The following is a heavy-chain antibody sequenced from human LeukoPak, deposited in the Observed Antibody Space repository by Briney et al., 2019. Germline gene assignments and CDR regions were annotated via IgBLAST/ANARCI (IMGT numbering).Heavy chain of an antibody. Sequence: PSETLSLTCAFYGGSFSGYYWSWIRQPPGKGLEWIGEINHGGSTNYNPSLKSRVTISVDTSKNQFSLKLSSVTAADTAVYYCARASYSSSWYNYWGQGTLVTVSS. CDR3: ARASYSSSWYNY. V-gene: IGHV4-34*01. CDR1: GGSFSGYY. CDR2: INHGGST. D-gene: IGHD6-13*01. J-gene: IGHJ4*02.